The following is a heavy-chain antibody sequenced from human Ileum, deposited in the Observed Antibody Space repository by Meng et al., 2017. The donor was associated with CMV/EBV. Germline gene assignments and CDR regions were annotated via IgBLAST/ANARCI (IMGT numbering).Heavy chain of an antibody. CDR2: IRNYNGDT. CDR1: GYTFNSYD. V-gene: IGHV1-18*01. D-gene: IGHD6-25*01. Sequence: QVQLLQSGAEVKESGASVKVSCKAAGYTFNSYDINWVRQAHGQGLEWMGWIRNYNGDTYYARKFQDRFTMTTDISTSTAYMELRSLKSDDTAIYYCARGPLAAHFDYWGQGTLVTVSS. CDR3: ARGPLAAHFDY. J-gene: IGHJ4*02.